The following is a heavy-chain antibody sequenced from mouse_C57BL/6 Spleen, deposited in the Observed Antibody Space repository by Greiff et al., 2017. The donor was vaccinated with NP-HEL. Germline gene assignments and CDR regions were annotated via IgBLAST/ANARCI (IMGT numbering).Heavy chain of an antibody. V-gene: IGHV1-82*01. Sequence: QVQLQQSGPELVKPGASVEISCKASGYAFSSSWMNWVKQRPGKGLEWIGRIYPGDGDTNYNGKFKGKATLTADKSSSTAYMQLSSLTSEDSAVYFCARAGSSLFAYWGQGTLVTVSA. CDR3: ARAGSSLFAY. CDR1: GYAFSSSW. D-gene: IGHD1-1*01. J-gene: IGHJ3*01. CDR2: IYPGDGDT.